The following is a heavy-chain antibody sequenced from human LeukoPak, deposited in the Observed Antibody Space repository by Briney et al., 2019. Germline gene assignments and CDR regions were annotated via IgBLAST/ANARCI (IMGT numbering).Heavy chain of an antibody. CDR3: ARVRGYSSSGFDY. CDR1: GFTFSSYW. CDR2: IKQDGSEK. V-gene: IGHV3-7*01. J-gene: IGHJ4*02. D-gene: IGHD6-13*01. Sequence: GGSLRLSCAASGFTFSSYWMSWVRQAPGKGLEWVANIKQDGSEKYYVDSVKGRFTISRDNAKNSPYLQMNSLRAEDTAVYYCARVRGYSSSGFDYWGQGTLVTVSS.